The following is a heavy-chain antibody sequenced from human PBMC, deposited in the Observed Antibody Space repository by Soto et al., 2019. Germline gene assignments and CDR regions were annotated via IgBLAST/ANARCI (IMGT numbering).Heavy chain of an antibody. CDR1: GFTFSSYA. V-gene: IGHV3-23*01. D-gene: IGHD2-15*01. CDR3: AKADCSGGSCYSVY. Sequence: EVQLLESGGGLVQPGGSLRLSCAASGFTFSSYAMSWVRQAPGKGLEWVSAISGSDGSTYYADSVKGRFTISRDNSKNTLYLQMNSLRAEYTAVYYCAKADCSGGSCYSVYWGQGTLVTVSS. J-gene: IGHJ4*02. CDR2: ISGSDGST.